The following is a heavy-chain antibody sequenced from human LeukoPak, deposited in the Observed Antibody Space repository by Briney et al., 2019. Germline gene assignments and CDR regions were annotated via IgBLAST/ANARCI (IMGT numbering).Heavy chain of an antibody. CDR2: IYGGAIT. CDR1: GFTVSTNY. CDR3: VKGTSTKYYYYGMDV. J-gene: IGHJ6*02. Sequence: GGSLRLSCAASGFTVSTNYMTWVRQAPGKGLEWVSLIYGGAITYYADSVKGSFTISIDNSKNTLYLQMSSLRAEDTAVYYCVKGTSTKYYYYGMDVWGQGTTVTVSS. D-gene: IGHD2-2*01. V-gene: IGHV3-66*01.